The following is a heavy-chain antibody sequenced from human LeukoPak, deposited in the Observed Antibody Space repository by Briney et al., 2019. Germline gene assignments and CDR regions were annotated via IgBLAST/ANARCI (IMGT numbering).Heavy chain of an antibody. V-gene: IGHV3-23*01. Sequence: GGSLRLSCSTSGFTFRSSAMTWVRLAPGRGLAWVSTIDDSAKTTYYADSVKGRFTISRDNSKNTLYLQLTSLRVEDTAVYYCAKAATWTYFDSWGQGTLVTVSS. J-gene: IGHJ4*02. D-gene: IGHD3/OR15-3a*01. CDR3: AKAATWTYFDS. CDR1: GFTFRSSA. CDR2: IDDSAKTT.